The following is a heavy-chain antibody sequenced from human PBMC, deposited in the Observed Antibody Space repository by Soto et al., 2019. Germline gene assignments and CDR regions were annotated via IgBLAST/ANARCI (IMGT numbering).Heavy chain of an antibody. CDR1: RGSFCSSA. D-gene: IGHD3-10*01. CDR2: IWYYGSNK. Sequence: WTLRISCASSRGSFCSSAMHLVRQDPGKGLEWVAVIWYYGSNKYYADSVKGRFTISRDNSKNTLYRQMKSLRPEDTVVYYCARMYYYGSGSYYMGGMDVWGQGTTVTVSS. V-gene: IGHV3-33*01. J-gene: IGHJ6*02. CDR3: ARMYYYGSGSYYMGGMDV.